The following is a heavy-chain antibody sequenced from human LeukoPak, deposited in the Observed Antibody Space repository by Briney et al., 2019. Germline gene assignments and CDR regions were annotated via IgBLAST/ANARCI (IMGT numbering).Heavy chain of an antibody. V-gene: IGHV4-4*02. CDR1: GGSISSSNW. CDR2: IYHSGST. CDR3: ARVQSGYSYGPFDY. D-gene: IGHD5-18*01. Sequence: SGTLSLTCAVSGGSISSSNWWSWVRQPPGKGLEWIGEIYHSGSTNYNPSLKSRVTISVDTSKNQFSLKLSSVTAADTAVYYCARVQSGYSYGPFDYWGQGTLVTVSS. J-gene: IGHJ4*02.